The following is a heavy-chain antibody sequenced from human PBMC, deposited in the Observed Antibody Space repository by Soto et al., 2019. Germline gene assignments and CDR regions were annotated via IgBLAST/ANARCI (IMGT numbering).Heavy chain of an antibody. V-gene: IGHV3-74*01. CDR2: IDSDGSRT. J-gene: IGHJ4*02. Sequence: GGVLRLSCAASGFTFSSYWMHWVRQAPGKGLVWVSEIDSDGSRTNYADSVKGRFTISRDNAKNTLYLQMNSLRAEDTAVYYCASLSAPVGYWGQGALVTVSS. CDR3: ASLSAPVGY. CDR1: GFTFSSYW. D-gene: IGHD2-2*01.